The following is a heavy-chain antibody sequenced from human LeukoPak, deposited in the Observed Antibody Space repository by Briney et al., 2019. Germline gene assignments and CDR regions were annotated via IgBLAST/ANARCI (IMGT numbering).Heavy chain of an antibody. CDR3: ARVPSKYCSSTSCYMSMDV. D-gene: IGHD2-2*02. J-gene: IGHJ6*03. V-gene: IGHV1-2*02. Sequence: ASVKVSCKASGYTFTGYYMHWVRQAPGQGLEWMGWINPNSGGTNYAQKFQGRVTMTRDTSISTAYMELSRLRSDDTAVYYCARVPSKYCSSTSCYMSMDVWGKGTTVTVPS. CDR1: GYTFTGYY. CDR2: INPNSGGT.